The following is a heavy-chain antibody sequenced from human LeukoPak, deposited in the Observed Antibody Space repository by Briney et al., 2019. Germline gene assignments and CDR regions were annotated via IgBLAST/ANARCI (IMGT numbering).Heavy chain of an antibody. V-gene: IGHV4-39*07. CDR3: AGQHCSGGSCYSQLPEASNWFDP. CDR1: GGSISSTNYY. Sequence: SETLSLTCIVSGGSISSTNYYWGWIRQPPGKGLECIGSIYYSGRTYYKPSLKSRVTISVDTSKNQFSLKLSSVTAADTAVYYCAGQHCSGGSCYSQLPEASNWFDPWGQGTLVTVSS. D-gene: IGHD2-15*01. CDR2: IYYSGRT. J-gene: IGHJ5*02.